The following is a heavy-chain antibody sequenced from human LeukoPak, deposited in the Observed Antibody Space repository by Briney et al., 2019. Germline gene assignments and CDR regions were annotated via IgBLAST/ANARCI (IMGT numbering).Heavy chain of an antibody. D-gene: IGHD3-3*01. CDR2: IYYTGST. V-gene: IGHV4-59*01. J-gene: IGHJ3*02. CDR1: GVSISSYY. CDR3: AREGQEWFHSAFDI. Sequence: SETLSLTCTVSGVSISSYYWSWIRQPPGKGLEWIGYIYYTGSTTYNPSLKSRVTMSVHTSRNELSLRLNSVTAADTAVYYCAREGQEWFHSAFDIWGQGTMVTVSS.